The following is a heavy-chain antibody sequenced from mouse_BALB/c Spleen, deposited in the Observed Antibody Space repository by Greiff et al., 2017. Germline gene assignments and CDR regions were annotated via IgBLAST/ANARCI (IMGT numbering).Heavy chain of an antibody. V-gene: IGHV5-17*02. CDR2: ISSGSSII. J-gene: IGHJ4*01. Sequence: EVQLVESGGGLVQPGGSRKLSCAASGFTFSSFGMHWVRQAPEKGLEWVAYISSGSSIIYYADTVKGRFTISRDNPKNTLFLQMTSLRSEDTAMYYCAKPITTATYYAMDYWGQGTSVTVSS. CDR3: AKPITTATYYAMDY. D-gene: IGHD1-2*01. CDR1: GFTFSSFG.